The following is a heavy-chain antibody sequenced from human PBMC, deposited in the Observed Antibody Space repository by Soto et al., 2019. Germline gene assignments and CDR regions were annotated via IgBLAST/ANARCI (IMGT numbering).Heavy chain of an antibody. Sequence: QVQLLESGPGLVKPLQTLSLTCTVSGGSISIGGYYWSWIRQHPGKGLEWVAYIYYSGSTYYNPSLKRRVTISIDTSKNQFSLKLSSVTAADTAVYYCAGGVLYWGQGTLVTVSS. CDR3: AGGVLY. J-gene: IGHJ4*02. CDR2: IYYSGST. V-gene: IGHV4-31*03. CDR1: GGSISIGGYY.